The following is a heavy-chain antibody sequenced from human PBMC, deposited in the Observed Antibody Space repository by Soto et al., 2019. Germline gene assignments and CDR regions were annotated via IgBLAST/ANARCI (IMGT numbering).Heavy chain of an antibody. CDR3: AKEIAVAGTSLYYYYYGMDV. CDR2: ISGSGGST. CDR1: GFTFSSYA. D-gene: IGHD6-19*01. Sequence: GGSLRLSFAASGFTFSSYAMSWVLQAPGKGLEWVSAISGSGGSTYYADSVKGRFTISRDNSKNTLYLQMNSLRAEDTAVYYCAKEIAVAGTSLYYYYYGMDVWGQGTTVTVSS. J-gene: IGHJ6*02. V-gene: IGHV3-23*01.